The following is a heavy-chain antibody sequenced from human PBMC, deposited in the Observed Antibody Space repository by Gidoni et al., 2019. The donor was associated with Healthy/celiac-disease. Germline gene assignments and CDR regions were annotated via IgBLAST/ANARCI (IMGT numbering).Heavy chain of an antibody. CDR3: ARHGPYTHQDIVVVPASDY. J-gene: IGHJ4*02. V-gene: IGHV4-39*01. D-gene: IGHD2-2*01. Sequence: QLQLQESGPGLVKPSETLSLTCTVSGGSISSSSYYWGWIRQPPGKGLEWIGSIYYSGSTYYNPSLKSRVTISVDTSKNQFSLKLSSVTAADTAVYYCARHGPYTHQDIVVVPASDYWGQGTLVTVSS. CDR2: IYYSGST. CDR1: GGSISSSSYY.